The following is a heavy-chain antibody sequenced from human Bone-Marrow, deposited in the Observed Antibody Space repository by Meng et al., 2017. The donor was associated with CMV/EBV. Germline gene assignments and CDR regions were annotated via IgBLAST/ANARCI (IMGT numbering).Heavy chain of an antibody. CDR1: YTFTSYY. CDR2: INPSGGST. Sequence: YTFTSYYMHWVRPAPGQGLEWMGIINPSGGSTSYAQKFQGRVTMTRDTSTSTVYMEPSSLRSEDTAVYYCARVPRDYYDSSGYSLDPWGQGTLVTVSS. CDR3: ARVPRDYYDSSGYSLDP. J-gene: IGHJ5*02. V-gene: IGHV1-46*01. D-gene: IGHD3-22*01.